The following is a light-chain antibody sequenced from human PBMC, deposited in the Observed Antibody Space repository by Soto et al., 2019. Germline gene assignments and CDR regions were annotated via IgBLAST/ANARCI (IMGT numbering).Light chain of an antibody. CDR2: LEGSGSY. Sequence: QLVLTQSSSASASLGSSVKLTCTLSSGHSSYIIAWHQQQPGKAPRYLMKLEGSGSYNKGSGVPDRFSGSSSGADRYLTISNLRSEDEADYYCETWDSNTDFYAFGTGAKVTVL. V-gene: IGLV4-60*03. CDR3: ETWDSNTDFYA. CDR1: SGHSSYI. J-gene: IGLJ1*01.